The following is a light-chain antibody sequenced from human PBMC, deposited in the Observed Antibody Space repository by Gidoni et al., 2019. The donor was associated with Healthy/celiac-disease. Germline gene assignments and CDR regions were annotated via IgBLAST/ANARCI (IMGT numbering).Light chain of an antibody. CDR3: QQYGSSPWA. CDR1: QSVSSSY. Sequence: EIVLTQSPGTLSLSPGEIATLSCRASQSVSSSYLAWYQQKPGQAPRLLIYGASSRATGIPDRFSGSGSGTDFTLTISRLEPEDFAVYYCQQYGSSPWAFGQGTKLEIK. V-gene: IGKV3-20*01. J-gene: IGKJ2*01. CDR2: GAS.